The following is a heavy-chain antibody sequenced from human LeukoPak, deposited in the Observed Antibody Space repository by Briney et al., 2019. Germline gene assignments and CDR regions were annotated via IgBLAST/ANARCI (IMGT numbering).Heavy chain of an antibody. CDR1: GFTFSSYG. CDR3: AKSQAGIAAAGMFDY. Sequence: GGSLRLSCAASGFTFSSYGMHWVRQAPGKGLEWVAVISYDGSNKHYADSVKGRFTISRDNSKNTLYLQMNSLRAEDTAVYYCAKSQAGIAAAGMFDYWGQGALVTVSS. V-gene: IGHV3-30*18. J-gene: IGHJ4*02. CDR2: ISYDGSNK. D-gene: IGHD6-13*01.